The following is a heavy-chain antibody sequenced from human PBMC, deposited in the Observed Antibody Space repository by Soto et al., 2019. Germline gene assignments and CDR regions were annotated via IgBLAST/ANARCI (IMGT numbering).Heavy chain of an antibody. CDR1: GGSISSYY. CDR2: IYYSGST. J-gene: IGHJ4*02. Sequence: SETLSLTCTVSGGSISSYYWSWIRQPPGKGLEWIGYIYYSGSTNYNPSLKSRVTISVDTSKNQFSLKLSSVTAADTAVYYCARHGHDIVVVPAAMYDYWGQGTLVTVSS. V-gene: IGHV4-59*08. CDR3: ARHGHDIVVVPAAMYDY. D-gene: IGHD2-2*01.